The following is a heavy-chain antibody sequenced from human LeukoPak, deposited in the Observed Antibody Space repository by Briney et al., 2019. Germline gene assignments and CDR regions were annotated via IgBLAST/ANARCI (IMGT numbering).Heavy chain of an antibody. CDR1: AFTFTNAW. CDR2: IKCKSYGGTT. D-gene: IGHD6-19*01. Sequence: GGSPRLSCAASAFTFTNAWMYWVRQAPAKELEWVGRIKCKSYGGTTYYAAPVKGRFTISRDNSKNTLYLQMNSLKTEDTAVYYCTTDPHASGWYGGYWGQGTLVTVSS. V-gene: IGHV3-15*07. J-gene: IGHJ4*02. CDR3: TTDPHASGWYGGY.